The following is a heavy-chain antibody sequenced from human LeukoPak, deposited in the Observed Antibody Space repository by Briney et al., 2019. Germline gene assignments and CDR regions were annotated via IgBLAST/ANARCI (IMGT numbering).Heavy chain of an antibody. D-gene: IGHD5-18*01. CDR3: ASGYTYVRLGDH. J-gene: IGHJ4*02. CDR2: ISSSGSTI. Sequence: NPGGSLRLSCAASGLTFSDYYMSWIRQAPGKGLEWVSYISSSGSTIYYADSVKGRFTISRDNAKNSVYLQMNSLKTEDTAIYYCASGYTYVRLGDHWGQGTLVTVSS. CDR1: GLTFSDYY. V-gene: IGHV3-11*04.